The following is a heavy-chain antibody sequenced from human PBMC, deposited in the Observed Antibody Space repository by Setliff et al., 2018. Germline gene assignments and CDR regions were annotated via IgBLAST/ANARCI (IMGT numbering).Heavy chain of an antibody. CDR3: ASRNSDGGPEYFQH. V-gene: IGHV4-4*07. CDR2: VFVSGST. D-gene: IGHD1-26*01. J-gene: IGHJ1*01. Sequence: PSETLSLTCTVSGGSISTYYWSWIRRPAGKGLEWIGRVFVSGSTNYNPSLKSRVTMSVDASKNQISLKLMSVTAADTAVYYCASRNSDGGPEYFQHWGQGALVTVSS. CDR1: GGSISTYY.